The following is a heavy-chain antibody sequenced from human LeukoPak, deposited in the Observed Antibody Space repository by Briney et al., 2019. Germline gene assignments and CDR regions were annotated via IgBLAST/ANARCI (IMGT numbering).Heavy chain of an antibody. CDR2: IYYSGST. D-gene: IGHD5-12*01. Sequence: PSETLSLTCTVSGGSISSSSYYWGWIRQPPGKGLEWIGSIYYSGSTYYNPSLKSRVTISVDTSKNQFSLKPSSVTAADTAVYYCARDIVATIWSHVPGYYFDYWGQGTLVTVSS. CDR3: ARDIVATIWSHVPGYYFDY. J-gene: IGHJ4*02. V-gene: IGHV4-39*07. CDR1: GGSISSSSYY.